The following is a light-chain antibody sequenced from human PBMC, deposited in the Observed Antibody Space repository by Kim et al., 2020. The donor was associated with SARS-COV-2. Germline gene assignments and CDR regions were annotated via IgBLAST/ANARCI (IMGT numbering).Light chain of an antibody. CDR3: QSYDSSLSGYV. CDR2: GNS. V-gene: IGLV1-40*01. CDR1: SPNIGAGYD. J-gene: IGLJ1*01. Sequence: RGTISCTGSSPNIGAGYDVHWYQQLPGTAPQLLIYGNSNRPSGVPDRFSGSKSGTSASLAITGLQAEDEADYYCQSYDSSLSGYVFGTGTKVTVL.